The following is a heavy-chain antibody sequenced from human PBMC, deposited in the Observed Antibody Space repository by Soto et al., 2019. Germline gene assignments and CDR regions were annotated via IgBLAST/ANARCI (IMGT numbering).Heavy chain of an antibody. CDR2: ISYDGSNK. V-gene: IGHV3-30*18. Sequence: GGSLRLSCAASGFTFSSYCMHWVRQAPCKGLEWVAVISYDGSNKYYADSVKGRFTISRDNSKNTLYLQMNSLRAEDTAVYYCAEDFRILRFLEWLSPARYGMDVSGQGTTVTLSS. CDR1: GFTFSSYC. J-gene: IGHJ6*02. CDR3: AEDFRILRFLEWLSPARYGMDV. D-gene: IGHD3-3*01.